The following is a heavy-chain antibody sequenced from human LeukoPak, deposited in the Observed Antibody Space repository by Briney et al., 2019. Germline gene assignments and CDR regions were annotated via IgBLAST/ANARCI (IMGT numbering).Heavy chain of an antibody. CDR3: ARGDQYDSNAFDI. CDR1: GYTFTGYY. CDR2: INPNSGGT. Sequence: ASVKVSCKASGYTFTGYYMHWVRQAPGQGLEWMGWINPNSGGTNYAQKFQGRVTMTRDTSISTAYMELSRLRSDGTAVYYCARGDQYDSNAFDIWGQGTMVAVSS. D-gene: IGHD3-3*01. V-gene: IGHV1-2*02. J-gene: IGHJ3*02.